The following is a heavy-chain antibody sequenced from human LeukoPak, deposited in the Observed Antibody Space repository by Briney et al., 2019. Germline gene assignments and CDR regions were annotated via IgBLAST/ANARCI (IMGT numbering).Heavy chain of an antibody. J-gene: IGHJ3*02. CDR3: AMTGVFLHYGGNSGGAFDI. D-gene: IGHD4-23*01. V-gene: IGHV4-39*07. CDR1: GGSIRSNTNYWGWNSSNY. CDR2: INHSGST. Sequence: SETLSLTCTVSGGSIRSNTNYWGWNSSNYWGWIRQPPGEGLEWIGEINHSGSTNYNPSLKSRVTISVDTSKNQFSLKLSSVTAADTAVYYCAMTGVFLHYGGNSGGAFDIWGQGTMVTVSS.